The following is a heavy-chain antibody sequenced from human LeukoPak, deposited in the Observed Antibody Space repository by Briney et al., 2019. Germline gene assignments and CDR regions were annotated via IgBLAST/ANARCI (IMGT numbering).Heavy chain of an antibody. CDR3: ARGGTMYYGSGNFDY. CDR1: GFTFSSYA. J-gene: IGHJ4*02. V-gene: IGHV3-23*01. CDR2: ISGSGGST. D-gene: IGHD3-10*01. Sequence: GGSLRLSCAASGFTFSSYAMSWVRQAPGKGLEWVSAISGSGGSTYYADSVKGRFTISRDNSKNTLYLQMNSLRAEGAAVYSCARGGTMYYGSGNFDYWGQGTLVTVSS.